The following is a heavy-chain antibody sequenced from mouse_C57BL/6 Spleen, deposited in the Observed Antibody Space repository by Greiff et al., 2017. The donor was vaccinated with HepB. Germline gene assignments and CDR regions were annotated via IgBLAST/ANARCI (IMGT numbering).Heavy chain of an antibody. J-gene: IGHJ4*01. CDR3: TPLTTRDAMDD. Sequence: VQLQQSGAELVRPGASVKLSCTASGFNIKDDYMHWVKQRPEQGLEWIGWIDPENGDTEYASKFQGKATITADTSSNTAYLQLSSLTSEDTAVYYCTPLTTRDAMDDWGQGTSVTVSS. D-gene: IGHD1-1*01. CDR2: IDPENGDT. CDR1: GFNIKDDY. V-gene: IGHV14-4*01.